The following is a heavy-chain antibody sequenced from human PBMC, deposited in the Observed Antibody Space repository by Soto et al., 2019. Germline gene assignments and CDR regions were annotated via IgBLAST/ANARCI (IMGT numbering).Heavy chain of an antibody. V-gene: IGHV3-23*01. Sequence: GGSLRLSCAASGFTFSSYAMSWVRQAPGKGLEWVSAISGSGGSTYYADSVKGRFTISRDNSKNTLYLQMNSLRAEDTAVYYCAKDRCSVVATISVHPPSIMDVWGKGTTVTVSS. J-gene: IGHJ6*03. CDR2: ISGSGGST. CDR1: GFTFSSYA. CDR3: AKDRCSVVATISVHPPSIMDV. D-gene: IGHD5-12*01.